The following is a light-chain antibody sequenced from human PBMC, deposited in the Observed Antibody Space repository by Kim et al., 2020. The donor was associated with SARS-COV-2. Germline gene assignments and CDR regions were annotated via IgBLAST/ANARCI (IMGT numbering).Light chain of an antibody. J-gene: IGKJ5*01. CDR3: QQRDNWTPTVT. CDR2: DAS. V-gene: IGKV3-11*01. Sequence: EIVLTQSPATKSLSPGERVTLSCRASQSISTFLAWYQQKPGQAPRLLIYDASYRATGIPARFSGSGCGTDFTLTISSLEPEDFGVYYCQQRDNWTPTVTFGQGTRLEIK. CDR1: QSISTF.